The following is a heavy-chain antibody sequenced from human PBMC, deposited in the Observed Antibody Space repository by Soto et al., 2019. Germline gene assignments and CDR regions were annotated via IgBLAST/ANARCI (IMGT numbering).Heavy chain of an antibody. D-gene: IGHD3-22*01. CDR2: IIPIFGTA. CDR3: ARDNYYDSSGPDY. J-gene: IGHJ4*01. CDR1: GGTFSSYA. V-gene: IGHV1-69*13. Sequence: SVKVSCQASGGTFSSYAISWVRQAPGQGLEWMGGIIPIFGTANYAQKFQGRVTITAXXSXSXXXMXLSSLRSEDKAVYYCARDNYYDSSGPDYWG.